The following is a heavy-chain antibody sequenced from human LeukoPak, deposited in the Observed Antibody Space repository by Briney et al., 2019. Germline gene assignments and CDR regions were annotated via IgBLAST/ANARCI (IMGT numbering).Heavy chain of an antibody. Sequence: GGSLRLSCAASGLTFSNYAMHWVRQAPGKGLEWVAVISYDGNNTFYADSVKGRFIISRDNSKTTLFLQMNSLRAEDTAVYYCARDQRPYYYDSTGYGDYWGQGTRVTVSS. CDR1: GLTFSNYA. J-gene: IGHJ4*02. D-gene: IGHD3-22*01. V-gene: IGHV3-30-3*01. CDR2: ISYDGNNT. CDR3: ARDQRPYYYDSTGYGDY.